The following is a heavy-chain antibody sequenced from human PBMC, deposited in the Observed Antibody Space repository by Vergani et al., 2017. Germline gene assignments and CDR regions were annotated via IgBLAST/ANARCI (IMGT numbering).Heavy chain of an antibody. J-gene: IGHJ5*02. Sequence: QVQLVQSGAEVKKPGSSVKFSSTASRSTFPPXPFCWFPHPPAHVLSWWAVIIPIFGTANYAQKFQGRVPITADESTSTAYMELSSLVSEDTAVYYCARGGVGITSSTSWFDPWGQGTLVTVSS. CDR3: ARGGVGITSSTSWFDP. CDR2: IIPIFGTA. V-gene: IGHV1-69*01. D-gene: IGHD3-16*01. CDR1: RSTFPPXP.